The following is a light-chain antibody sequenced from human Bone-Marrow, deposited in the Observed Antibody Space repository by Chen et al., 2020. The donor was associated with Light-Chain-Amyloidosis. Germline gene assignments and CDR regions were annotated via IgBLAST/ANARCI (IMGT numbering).Light chain of an antibody. CDR1: NLGSPR. Sequence: SYVLTQPSSVSVAPGQTATIACGGNNLGSPRVHWYQRAPGQAPLLVVYDDSDRPPGIPERLAGSNSGNTATLTISRVEAGDEADDYCQVWDRSSDRPVFGGGTKLTVL. CDR3: QVWDRSSDRPV. V-gene: IGLV3-21*02. J-gene: IGLJ3*02. CDR2: DDS.